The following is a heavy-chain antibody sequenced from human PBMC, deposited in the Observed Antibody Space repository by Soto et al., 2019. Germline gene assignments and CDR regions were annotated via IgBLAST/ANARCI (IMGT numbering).Heavy chain of an antibody. V-gene: IGHV3-30*03. CDR1: GFTFSSYG. CDR2: ISYDGNNK. Sequence: QVQLVESGGGVVQPGRSLRLSCEAFGFTFSSYGLHWVRQAPGKGLEWVAVISYDGNNKYYADSVKGRFTISRDNSKNTLYLQMNSLRAEDAAVYYCARGHQQRLVRGGFYFDYWGQGSLVTVSS. J-gene: IGHJ4*02. D-gene: IGHD6-13*01. CDR3: ARGHQQRLVRGGFYFDY.